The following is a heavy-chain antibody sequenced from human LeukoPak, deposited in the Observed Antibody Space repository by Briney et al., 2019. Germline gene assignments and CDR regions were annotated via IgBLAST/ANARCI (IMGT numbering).Heavy chain of an antibody. V-gene: IGHV4-59*08. CDR3: ARRHSGSYFGRAPFDY. J-gene: IGHJ4*02. CDR2: VYYSGST. D-gene: IGHD1-26*01. CDR1: GGSISSYY. Sequence: SETLSLTCTVSGGSISSYYWSWIRQPPGKGLEWIGYVYYSGSTNYNPSLKSRVTISVDMPKNQFSLKLTSVTAADTAVYYCARRHSGSYFGRAPFDYRGQGTLVTVSS.